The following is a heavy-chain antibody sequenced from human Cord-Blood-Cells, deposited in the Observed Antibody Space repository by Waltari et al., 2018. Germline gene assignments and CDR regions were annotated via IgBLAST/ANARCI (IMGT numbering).Heavy chain of an antibody. Sequence: QVQLQESGPGLVKPSETLSLTCTVSGGSISSYYWSWIRQPAGKGLEWIGRIYTSGSTNYTPSLTRRVTMSVDTSKNQFSLKLSSVTAADTAVYYCARGGTVDYGDYYWYFDLWGRGTLVTVSS. D-gene: IGHD4-17*01. CDR3: ARGGTVDYGDYYWYFDL. CDR2: IYTSGST. V-gene: IGHV4-4*07. J-gene: IGHJ2*01. CDR1: GGSISSYY.